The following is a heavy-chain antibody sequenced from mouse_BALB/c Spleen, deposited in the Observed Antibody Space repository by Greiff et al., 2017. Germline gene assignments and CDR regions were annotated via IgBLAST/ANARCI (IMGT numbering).Heavy chain of an antibody. V-gene: IGHV1-4*01. CDR2: INPSSGYT. CDR3: ARELDGYYAMDY. J-gene: IGHJ4*01. CDR1: GYTFTSYT. Sequence: QVHVKQSGAELARPGASVKMSCKASGYTFTSYTMHWVKQRPGQGLEWIGYINPSSGYTNYNQKFKDKATLTADKSSSTAYMQLSSLTSEDSAVYYCARELDGYYAMDYWGQGTSVTVSS. D-gene: IGHD3-1*01.